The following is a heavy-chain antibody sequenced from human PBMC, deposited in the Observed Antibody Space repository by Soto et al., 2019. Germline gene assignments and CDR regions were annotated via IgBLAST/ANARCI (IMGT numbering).Heavy chain of an antibody. CDR3: TTDFSQGRAFDI. CDR1: GFTFSSYS. Sequence: GGSLRLSCAASGFTFSSYSMNWVRQAPGKGLEWVGRINSKTDGGTTDYAAPVKGRFTISRDDSKNTLYLQVNSLKTEDTAVYYCTTDFSQGRAFDIWGQGT. J-gene: IGHJ3*02. V-gene: IGHV3-15*01. CDR2: INSKTDGGTT.